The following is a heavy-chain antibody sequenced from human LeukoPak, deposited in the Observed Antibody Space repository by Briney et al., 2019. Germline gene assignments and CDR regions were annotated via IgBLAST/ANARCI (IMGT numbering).Heavy chain of an antibody. CDR3: AREVITPGDSDGFDL. V-gene: IGHV4-30-4*08. J-gene: IGHJ3*01. Sequence: SQTLSLTCTVSGGSISSANHFWSWVRQSPGEGLEWIGYIHYDGRAHYNPSLKSRVSMSLDMSKNQFSLSLSSVTAADTAIYYCAREVITPGDSDGFDLWGQGTLVSVSS. CDR1: GGSISSANHF. CDR2: IHYDGRA. D-gene: IGHD2-2*01.